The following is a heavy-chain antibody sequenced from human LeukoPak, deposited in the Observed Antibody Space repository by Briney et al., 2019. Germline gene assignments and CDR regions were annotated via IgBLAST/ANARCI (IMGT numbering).Heavy chain of an antibody. V-gene: IGHV4-39*07. Sequence: SETLSLTCTVSGGSISTSNYYWGWIRQPPGKGLEWIGNIFYSGSTNYNPSLKSRVTISVDTSKNQFSLKLSSVTAADTAVYYCARSDFSIRTTSAFEIWGQGTMVAVSS. J-gene: IGHJ3*02. D-gene: IGHD1-7*01. CDR1: GGSISTSNYY. CDR3: ARSDFSIRTTSAFEI. CDR2: IFYSGST.